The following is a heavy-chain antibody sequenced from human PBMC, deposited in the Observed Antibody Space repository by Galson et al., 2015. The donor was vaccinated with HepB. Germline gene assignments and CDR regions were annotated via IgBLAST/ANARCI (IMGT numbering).Heavy chain of an antibody. Sequence: SLRLSCAASGFTFSSYWMSWVRQAPGKGLEWVANIKQDGSEKYYVDSVKGRFTISRDNAKNTLYLQMNSLRAEDTAVYYCAKELRYFDWLDAFDIWGQGTMVTVSS. CDR3: AKELRYFDWLDAFDI. J-gene: IGHJ3*02. CDR2: IKQDGSEK. CDR1: GFTFSSYW. V-gene: IGHV3-7*03. D-gene: IGHD3-9*01.